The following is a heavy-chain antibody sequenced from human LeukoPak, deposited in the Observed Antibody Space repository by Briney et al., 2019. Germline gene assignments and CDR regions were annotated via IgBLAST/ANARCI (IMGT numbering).Heavy chain of an antibody. J-gene: IGHJ4*02. V-gene: IGHV3-23*01. D-gene: IGHD1-26*01. CDR2: ISGSGGST. CDR1: GFTFSSDA. CDR3: AKLYSGSYGSFDY. Sequence: GGSLRLSCAASGFTFSSDAMSWVRQAPGKGLEWVSAISGSGGSTYYADSVKGRFTISRDNSKNTLYLQMNSLRVEDTAVYYCAKLYSGSYGSFDYWGQGTLVTVSS.